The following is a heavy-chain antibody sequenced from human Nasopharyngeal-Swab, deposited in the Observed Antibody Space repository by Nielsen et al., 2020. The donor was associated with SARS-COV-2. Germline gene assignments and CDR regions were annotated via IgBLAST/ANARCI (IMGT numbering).Heavy chain of an antibody. V-gene: IGHV1-3*01. D-gene: IGHD3-22*01. CDR3: ARSTYYYDSSGYSFDY. CDR1: GYTFTSYA. Sequence: ASVKVSCKASGYTFTSYAMRWVRQAPGQRLEWMGWINAGNGNTKYSQKFQGRVTITRDTYASTAYMELSSLRSEDTAVYYCARSTYYYDSSGYSFDYWGQGTLVTVSS. J-gene: IGHJ4*02. CDR2: INAGNGNT.